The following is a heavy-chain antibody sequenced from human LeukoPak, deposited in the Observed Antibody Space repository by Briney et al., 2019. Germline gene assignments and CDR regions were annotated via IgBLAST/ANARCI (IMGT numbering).Heavy chain of an antibody. V-gene: IGHV4-39*07. J-gene: IGHJ6*03. CDR3: ARVRCSGGSCPYYYYYYYMDV. CDR1: GGSISSSSYY. CDR2: IHYSGST. D-gene: IGHD2-15*01. Sequence: SETLSLTCTVSGGSISSSSYYWAWIRQPPGKGLEWIGSIHYSGSTYYNPSLQSRVTISIGTSKNQFSLKLRFVTAADTAVYYCARVRCSGGSCPYYYYYYYMDVWGKGTTVTVSS.